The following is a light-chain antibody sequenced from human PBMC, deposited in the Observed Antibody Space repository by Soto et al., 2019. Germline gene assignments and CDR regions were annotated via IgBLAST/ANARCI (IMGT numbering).Light chain of an antibody. Sequence: QSVLTQPPSVSGAPGQRVTISCTGSSSNIGADYDVHWYQQPPGTAPKLLIYGNSNRPSGVADRFSDSKSGTASSLAITVREAEDEADYYCQSYDSRLSAVVFGGGTKLTVL. V-gene: IGLV1-40*01. J-gene: IGLJ3*02. CDR1: SSNIGADYD. CDR3: QSYDSRLSAVV. CDR2: GNS.